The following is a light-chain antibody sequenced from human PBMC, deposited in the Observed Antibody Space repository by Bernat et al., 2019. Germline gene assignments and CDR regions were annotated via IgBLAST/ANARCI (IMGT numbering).Light chain of an antibody. CDR3: QQNFRIPRA. J-gene: IGKJ1*01. CDR2: AAS. Sequence: DIQMTQSPSSLSASVGDRVTITCRASQSISSYLNWYQQKPGKAPKLLIYAASSLQSGVPSRFSGSGSGTDFTLTIISLQPEDFATYYCQQNFRIPRAFGQGTKVEIK. CDR1: QSISSY. V-gene: IGKV1-39*01.